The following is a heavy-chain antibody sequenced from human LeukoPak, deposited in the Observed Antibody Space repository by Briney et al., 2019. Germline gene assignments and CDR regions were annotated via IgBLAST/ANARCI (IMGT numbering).Heavy chain of an antibody. V-gene: IGHV3-23*01. D-gene: IGHD3-16*01. Sequence: GGSLRLSCAASGFTFSSSAMTWVRQAPGKGREWVSGISPSGGITYYTDSVKGRFTISRDNSKNTVSLQMNSLRGEDTAVYYCAKDDAWGRYKPWGQGTLVTVSS. CDR1: GFTFSSSA. CDR3: AKDDAWGRYKP. J-gene: IGHJ1*01. CDR2: ISPSGGIT.